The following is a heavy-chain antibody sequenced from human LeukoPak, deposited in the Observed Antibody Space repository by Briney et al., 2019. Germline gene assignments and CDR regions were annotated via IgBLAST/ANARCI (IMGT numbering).Heavy chain of an antibody. CDR3: ARGPTXXVGAFPPTY. D-gene: IGHD1-26*01. V-gene: IGHV1-8*01. CDR1: GYTFTSYG. Sequence: ASVKVSCKASGYTFTSYGISWVRQATGQGLEWMGWINPYGGNTDYAQKFQDRVTMSRNSSISTAYMELRSLRSEDTAVYYCARGPTXXVGAFPPTYWGQGTLVTVSS. CDR2: INPYGGNT. J-gene: IGHJ4*02.